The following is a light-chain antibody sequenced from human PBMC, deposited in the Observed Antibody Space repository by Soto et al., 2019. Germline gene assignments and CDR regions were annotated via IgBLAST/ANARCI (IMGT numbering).Light chain of an antibody. CDR1: SSDVGTYEY. CDR3: SSYSSSSTLV. Sequence: QSALTQPASVSGSPGQSITISCTGTSSDVGTYEYVSWYQQYPGKAPKLMIYEVSNRPSGVSYRFSGSKSGNTASLTISGLQAEDEAEYYCSSYSSSSTLVFGGGTKLTVL. CDR2: EVS. J-gene: IGLJ2*01. V-gene: IGLV2-14*01.